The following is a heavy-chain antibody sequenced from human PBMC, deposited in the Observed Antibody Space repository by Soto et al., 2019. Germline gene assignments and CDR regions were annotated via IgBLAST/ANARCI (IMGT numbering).Heavy chain of an antibody. CDR2: ISGSGSST. J-gene: IGHJ4*02. CDR1: GFTFTTSA. Sequence: EVQLLESGGGLVQPGGFLRLSCAASGFTFTTSAMTWVRQAPGKGLEWVSGISGSGSSTYYADSVKGRFTISRDNSKNTLYRQMNSPRADDTAVYYCAKSITMVRGTMVTRLWYFDYWGQGALVTVSS. CDR3: AKSITMVRGTMVTRLWYFDY. V-gene: IGHV3-23*01. D-gene: IGHD3-10*01.